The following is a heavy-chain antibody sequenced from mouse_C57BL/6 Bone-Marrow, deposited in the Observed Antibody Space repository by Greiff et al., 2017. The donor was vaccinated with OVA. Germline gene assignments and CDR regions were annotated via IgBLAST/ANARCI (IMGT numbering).Heavy chain of an antibody. D-gene: IGHD1-1*01. CDR2: IYPRSGNT. V-gene: IGHV1-81*01. J-gene: IGHJ2*01. Sequence: VKLVESGAELARPGASVKLSCKASGYTFTSYGISWVKQRTGQGLEWIGEIYPRSGNTYYNEKFKGKATLTADKSSSTSYMELRSLTSEDSAVYFCARSPYYYGSRGYGGQGTTLTVSS. CDR3: ARSPYYYGSRGY. CDR1: GYTFTSYG.